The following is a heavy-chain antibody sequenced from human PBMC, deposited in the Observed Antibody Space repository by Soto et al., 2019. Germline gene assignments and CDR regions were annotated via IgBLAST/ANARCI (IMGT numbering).Heavy chain of an antibody. V-gene: IGHV1-69*02. J-gene: IGHJ4*02. D-gene: IGHD1-26*01. CDR1: GGTFSSYT. CDR2: IIPILGIA. CDR3: ARHRGEWELADY. Sequence: QVQLVQSGAEVKKPGSSVKVSCKASGGTFSSYTISWVRQAPGQGLEWMGRIIPILGIANYAQKFQGRVTITVAKSTSRAYMELSSLRSEDTAVYYCARHRGEWELADYWGEGTLVTVSS.